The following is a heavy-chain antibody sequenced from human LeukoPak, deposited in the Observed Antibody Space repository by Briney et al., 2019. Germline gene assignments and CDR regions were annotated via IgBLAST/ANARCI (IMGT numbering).Heavy chain of an antibody. J-gene: IGHJ4*02. CDR2: ISYDGSNK. V-gene: IGHV3-30-3*01. CDR1: GFTFSSYA. CDR3: ARGQRITGPGTYDY. Sequence: GGSLRLSCAASGFTFSSYAMHWVRQAPGKGLEWVAVISYDGSNKYYADSVKGRFTISRDNSKNTLYLQMNSLRAEDTAVYYCARGQRITGPGTYDYWGQGTLVTVSS. D-gene: IGHD1-20*01.